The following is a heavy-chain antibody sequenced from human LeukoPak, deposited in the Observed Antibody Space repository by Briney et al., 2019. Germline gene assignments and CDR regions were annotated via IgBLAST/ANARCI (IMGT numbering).Heavy chain of an antibody. V-gene: IGHV4-34*01. Sequence: PSETLSLTCAVYGGSFSDYYWSWIRQPPGKGLEWIGEINHSGSTNYNPSLKSRVTISVDTSKNQFSLKLSSVTAADTAVYYCARVGLRYFDWTHPLDYWGQGTLVTVSS. J-gene: IGHJ4*02. CDR2: INHSGST. CDR3: ARVGLRYFDWTHPLDY. D-gene: IGHD3-9*01. CDR1: GGSFSDYY.